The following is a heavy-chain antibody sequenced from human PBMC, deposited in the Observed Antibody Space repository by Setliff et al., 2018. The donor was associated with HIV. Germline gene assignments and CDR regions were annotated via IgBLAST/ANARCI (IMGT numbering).Heavy chain of an antibody. J-gene: IGHJ4*02. V-gene: IGHV5-51*01. CDR3: AADRPEDCSGGECLAFGQE. CDR2: IYPGDSDT. D-gene: IGHD2-21*01. CDR1: GYSFTSYW. Sequence: GESLKISCKGSGYSFTSYWIGWVRQMPGKGLEWMGIIYPGDSDTRYSPSFQGQVTITRDVSTNTAFVELRSLRFDDTAVYYCAADRPEDCSGGECLAFGQEWGQGTLVTVSS.